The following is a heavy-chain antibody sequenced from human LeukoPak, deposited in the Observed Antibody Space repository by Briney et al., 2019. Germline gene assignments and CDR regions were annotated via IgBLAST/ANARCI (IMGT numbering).Heavy chain of an antibody. V-gene: IGHV3-20*04. D-gene: IGHD3-22*01. CDR2: INWSGGST. CDR1: GFTFDDYG. J-gene: IGHJ4*02. Sequence: GGSLRLSCAASGFTFDDYGMTWVRQAPGKGLEWVSGINWSGGSTGYADSVKGRFTISRDNAKNSLYLQMNSLRADDTALYYCARDRPYYYDSGGYYYVDYWGQGTLVTVSS. CDR3: ARDRPYYYDSGGYYYVDY.